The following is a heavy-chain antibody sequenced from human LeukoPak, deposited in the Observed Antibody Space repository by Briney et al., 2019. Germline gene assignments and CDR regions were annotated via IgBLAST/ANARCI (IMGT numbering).Heavy chain of an antibody. CDR2: IYYSGST. Sequence: SETLSLTCALSGGSISTDYWSWVRQPPGKGLQWLGYIYYSGSTNYNPSLKSRVTISLNMAKNQFSLRLRSVTAADTAVYYCARRVAVGNYFDPWGQGTLVTVSS. J-gene: IGHJ5*02. D-gene: IGHD4-11*01. CDR3: ARRVAVGNYFDP. V-gene: IGHV4-59*08. CDR1: GGSISTDY.